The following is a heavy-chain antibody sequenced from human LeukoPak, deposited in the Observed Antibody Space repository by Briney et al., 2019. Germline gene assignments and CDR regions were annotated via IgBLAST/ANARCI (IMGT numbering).Heavy chain of an antibody. D-gene: IGHD3-3*01. J-gene: IGHJ6*03. CDR1: GYSISSGYY. Sequence: SETLSLTCTVSGYSISSGYYWGWIWQPPGKGLEWIGSIYHSGSTNYNPSLKSRVTISVDTSKNQFSLKLSSVTAADTAVYYCARAPYYDFWSGYYFDYYYMDVWGKGTTVTVSS. CDR2: IYHSGST. V-gene: IGHV4-38-2*02. CDR3: ARAPYYDFWSGYYFDYYYMDV.